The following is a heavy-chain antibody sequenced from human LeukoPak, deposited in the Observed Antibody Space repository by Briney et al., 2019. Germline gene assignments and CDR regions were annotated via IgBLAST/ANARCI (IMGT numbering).Heavy chain of an antibody. Sequence: PGGSLRLSCAASGFTFSSYWMSWVRQAPGKGLEWVANIKQDGSEKYYVDSVKGRFTISRDNANNSLYLQTNSLRAEDTAVYYCARETLWWDPDYWGQGTLVTVSS. D-gene: IGHD2-21*01. CDR3: ARETLWWDPDY. CDR2: IKQDGSEK. V-gene: IGHV3-7*01. CDR1: GFTFSSYW. J-gene: IGHJ4*02.